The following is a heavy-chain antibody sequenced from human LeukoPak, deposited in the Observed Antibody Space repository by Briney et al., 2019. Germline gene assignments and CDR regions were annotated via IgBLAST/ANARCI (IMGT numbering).Heavy chain of an antibody. CDR2: INNDGTYT. V-gene: IGHV3-74*01. CDR1: GFTFSSYW. CDR3: VSFYETY. D-gene: IGHD2/OR15-2a*01. J-gene: IGHJ4*02. Sequence: PGGSLRLSCAVSGFTFSSYWLHWVRQAPGKGLVWVARINNDGTYTSHADSVKGRFTISRDNAKKTLYLQMNSLRAEDTAVYYCVSFYETYWGRGTLVTVSS.